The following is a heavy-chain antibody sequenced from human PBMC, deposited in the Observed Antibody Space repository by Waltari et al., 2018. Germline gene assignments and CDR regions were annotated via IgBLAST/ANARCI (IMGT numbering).Heavy chain of an antibody. CDR1: GFTFSSYA. D-gene: IGHD6-13*01. CDR3: AKAPPIPPYSSREVDY. V-gene: IGHV3-23*03. Sequence: EVQLLESGGGLVQPGGSLRLSCAASGFTFSSYAMSWVRQAPGKGLEWVSVIYSGGSTYYADSVKGRFTISRDNSKNTLYLQMNSLRAEDTAVYYCAKAPPIPPYSSREVDYWGQGTLVTVSS. J-gene: IGHJ4*02. CDR2: IYSGGST.